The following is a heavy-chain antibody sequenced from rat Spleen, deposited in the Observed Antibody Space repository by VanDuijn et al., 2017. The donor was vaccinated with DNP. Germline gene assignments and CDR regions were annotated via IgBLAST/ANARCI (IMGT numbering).Heavy chain of an antibody. CDR2: IWGGGTT. Sequence: QVQLKESGPGLVQPSQTLSLACTVSGFSLTSFHVHWVRQPPGKGLEWVGAIWGGGTTDYNSVLESRLSINRDTSKSQVFLKMDSLQTEDTATYFCTRREVMNHYFDYWGHGVMVTVSS. V-gene: IGHV2-15*01. CDR3: TRREVMNHYFDY. J-gene: IGHJ2*01. D-gene: IGHD1-11*01. CDR1: GFSLTSFH.